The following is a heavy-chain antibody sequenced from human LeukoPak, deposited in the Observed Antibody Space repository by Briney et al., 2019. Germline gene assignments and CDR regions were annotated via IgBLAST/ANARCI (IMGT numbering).Heavy chain of an antibody. CDR1: GYSISSDYY. J-gene: IGHJ4*02. D-gene: IGHD1-26*01. V-gene: IGHV4-38-2*02. Sequence: SETLSLTCTVSGYSISSDYYWGWIRQPPGKGLEWIGNIFHNGNTYYNPSLKSRVTMSIDTSKKQFSLKLSSVTAADTAVYYCARDKSGSFDYWGQGTLVTVSS. CDR3: ARDKSGSFDY. CDR2: IFHNGNT.